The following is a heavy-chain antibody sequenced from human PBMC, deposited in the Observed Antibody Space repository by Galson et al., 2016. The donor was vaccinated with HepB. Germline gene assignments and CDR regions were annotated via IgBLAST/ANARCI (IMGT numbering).Heavy chain of an antibody. J-gene: IGHJ4*02. CDR2: IIPIFGTA. CDR3: ARVLGDLEEMRFGELPDY. Sequence: SVKVSCKASGGTFSSYAVIWVRQAPGQGLEWMGGIIPIFGTANYPQKFQGRVTITADESTSTAYLDLSSLRAEDTAVYYCARVLGDLEEMRFGELPDYWGQGTLVIVSS. V-gene: IGHV1-69*13. D-gene: IGHD3-10*01. CDR1: GGTFSSYA.